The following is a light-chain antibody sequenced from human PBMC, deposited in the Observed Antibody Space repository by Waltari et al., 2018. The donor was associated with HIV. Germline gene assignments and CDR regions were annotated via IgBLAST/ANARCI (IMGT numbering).Light chain of an antibody. CDR2: AAS. CDR1: QAISNS. Sequence: DIHMTQSPSSLSASVGDRVSITCRASQAISNSLAWYQQKPGKAPKLLLYAASRLESGVPSRFSGSRAGTDYALTISSLQPEDFAVYYCQQYVSPPPLTFGGGTKVEIK. J-gene: IGKJ4*01. V-gene: IGKV1-NL1*01. CDR3: QQYVSPPPLT.